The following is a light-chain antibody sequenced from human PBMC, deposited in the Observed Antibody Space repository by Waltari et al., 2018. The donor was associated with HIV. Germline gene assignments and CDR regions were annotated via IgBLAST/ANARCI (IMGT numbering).Light chain of an antibody. CDR1: SSDVGSFKY. CDR2: DVT. V-gene: IGLV2-8*01. Sequence: QSALTQPPSASGSPGQSVTISCTRTSSDVGSFKYVSWYQQHPGKAPKLMIYDVTKWPSGVPDRFSGSKSGNTASLTVSGLQAEEEADYYCSSYGGGNTVLFGGGTRLTVL. CDR3: SSYGGGNTVL. J-gene: IGLJ3*02.